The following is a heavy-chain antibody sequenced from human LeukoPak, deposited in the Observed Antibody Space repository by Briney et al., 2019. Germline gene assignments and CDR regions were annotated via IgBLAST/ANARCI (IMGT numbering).Heavy chain of an antibody. D-gene: IGHD5-24*01. V-gene: IGHV3-66*01. CDR3: AKSRGWLQLWDY. CDR1: GFTVSVNY. Sequence: GGSLRLSCAAFGFTVSVNYMSWVRQAPGKGLECVSVIYSGGNTYYADSVKGRFTISRDNSKNTLYLQMNSLRAEDTAVYYCAKSRGWLQLWDYWGQGTLVTVSS. J-gene: IGHJ4*02. CDR2: IYSGGNT.